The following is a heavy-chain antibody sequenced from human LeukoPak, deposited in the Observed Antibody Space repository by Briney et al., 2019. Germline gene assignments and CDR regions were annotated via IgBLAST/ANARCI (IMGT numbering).Heavy chain of an antibody. CDR2: ISSSGSTI. CDR3: ARDRRDCSSTSCYNWFDP. D-gene: IGHD2-2*01. CDR1: GFTFSDYY. J-gene: IGHJ5*02. V-gene: IGHV3-11*01. Sequence: KSGGSLRLSCAASGFTFSDYYMSWIRQAPGKGLEWVSYISSSGSTIYYADSVKGRFTISRDNSKNSLYLQMNSLRAEDTAVYYCARDRRDCSSTSCYNWFDPWGQGTLVTVSS.